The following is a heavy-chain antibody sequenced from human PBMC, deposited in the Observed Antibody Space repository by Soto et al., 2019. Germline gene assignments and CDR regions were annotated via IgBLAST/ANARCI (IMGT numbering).Heavy chain of an antibody. J-gene: IGHJ4*02. Sequence: EVQLVESGGGLVQPGGSLRLSCAASGFTFSNYFMHWVRQAPGRRPEYVSTINGDGGSTYYANSLKGRFTVSRDNSKNTLYLQRGSLRPEEMAVYYCARGLFTWSDSSTCYGYWGQGTLVTVSS. CDR3: ARGLFTWSDSSTCYGY. V-gene: IGHV3-64*01. D-gene: IGHD2-2*01. CDR1: GFTFSNYF. CDR2: INGDGGST.